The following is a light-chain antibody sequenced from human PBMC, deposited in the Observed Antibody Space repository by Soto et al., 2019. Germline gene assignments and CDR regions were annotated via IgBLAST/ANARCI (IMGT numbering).Light chain of an antibody. CDR2: EVS. CDR1: SSAVGGYKY. Sequence: QSALTQPASVSVSPGQSITISCTGTSSAVGGYKYVSWYQQHPDKAPKLIIFEVSNRPSGISSRFSGSKSGNTASLTISGLQAEDEADYYCASYTSSSTSVIFGRGTKVTVL. V-gene: IGLV2-14*01. J-gene: IGLJ2*01. CDR3: ASYTSSSTSVI.